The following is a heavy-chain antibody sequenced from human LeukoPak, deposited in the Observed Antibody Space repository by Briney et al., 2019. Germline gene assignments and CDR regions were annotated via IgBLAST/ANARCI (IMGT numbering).Heavy chain of an antibody. Sequence: GGPLRLSCAASGFIFSDSAFHWVRQAPGKGLEWVALISYDGANKDYTDSVNGRFAISRDNSKKMVFLQMTSLSPEDTAIYFCASDRTLNDLLDSWGQGTLVTVSS. CDR1: GFIFSDSA. CDR3: ASDRTLNDLLDS. CDR2: ISYDGANK. V-gene: IGHV3-30*09. J-gene: IGHJ4*02. D-gene: IGHD1-1*01.